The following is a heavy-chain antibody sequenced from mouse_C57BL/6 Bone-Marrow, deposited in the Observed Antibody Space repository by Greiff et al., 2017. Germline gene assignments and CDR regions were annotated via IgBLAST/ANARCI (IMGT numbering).Heavy chain of an antibody. CDR1: GFTFSSYA. J-gene: IGHJ4*01. CDR3: AREWVLTSYAMDY. CDR2: ISDGGSYT. Sequence: EVKLMESGGGLVKPGGSLKLSCAASGFTFSSYAMSWVRQTPEKRLEWVATISDGGSYTYYPDNVKGRFTISRDNAKNNLYLQMSHLKSEDTAMYYCAREWVLTSYAMDYWGQGTSATVSS. D-gene: IGHD4-1*01. V-gene: IGHV5-4*01.